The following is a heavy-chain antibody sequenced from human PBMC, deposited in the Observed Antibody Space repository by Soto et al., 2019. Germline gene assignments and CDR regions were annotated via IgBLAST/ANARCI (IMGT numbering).Heavy chain of an antibody. CDR1: GYRFSSFW. J-gene: IGHJ4*02. V-gene: IGHV5-51*01. CDR2: AQPGHSDT. CDR3: ERHGYSSSWYPDH. D-gene: IGHD6-13*01. Sequence: GESLKISCQGSGYRFSSFWIGWVRQKPGKGLEWMGIAQPGHSDTRYSPAFQGHVTISADESTNTAYLQWSSLRASDTAMYFCERHGYSSSWYPDHWGQGTPVTVSS.